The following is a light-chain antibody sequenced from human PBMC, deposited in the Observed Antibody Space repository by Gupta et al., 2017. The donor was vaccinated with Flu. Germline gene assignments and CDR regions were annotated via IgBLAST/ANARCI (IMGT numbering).Light chain of an antibody. CDR3: SSYAGNTPVV. CDR1: SSDVGGYNY. V-gene: IGLV2-8*01. Sequence: QSALTQPPAASGSPGQSVTISCTGTSSDVGGYNYVSWYQQHPGKAPKLMIYEVIKRPSGVPDRFSASKSGNTASLTVSGLQAEDEADYYCSSYAGNTPVVFGGGTKLTVL. CDR2: EVI. J-gene: IGLJ2*01.